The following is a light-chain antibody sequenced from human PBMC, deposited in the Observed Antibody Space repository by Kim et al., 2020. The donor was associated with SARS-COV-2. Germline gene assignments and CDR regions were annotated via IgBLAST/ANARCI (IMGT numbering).Light chain of an antibody. V-gene: IGLV2-8*01. J-gene: IGLJ3*02. Sequence: QSALTQPPSASGSPGQPVTISCTGTSSDIGYSNYVSWFQHYPGKAPKLMIYDVSKRPSGVPGRFSGSKSVNTASLTVSGLQFEDEADYFCSAYRGTENRCLFGGGTQLTVL. CDR1: SSDIGYSNY. CDR3: SAYRGTENRCL. CDR2: DVS.